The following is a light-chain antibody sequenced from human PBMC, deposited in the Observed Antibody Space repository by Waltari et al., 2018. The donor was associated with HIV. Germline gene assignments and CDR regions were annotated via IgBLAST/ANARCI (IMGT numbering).Light chain of an antibody. J-gene: IGKJ1*01. V-gene: IGKV1-5*03. Sequence: DIQLTQSPSALSTSVGDRVIITCRASQTVNKWLAWYQQKLGRAPRVIIYQSSTVENGVPSRCSGSASGVDFTLTISSLQPEDLGTYYCQQYNSLPWTFGQGTRVEV. CDR3: QQYNSLPWT. CDR1: QTVNKW. CDR2: QSS.